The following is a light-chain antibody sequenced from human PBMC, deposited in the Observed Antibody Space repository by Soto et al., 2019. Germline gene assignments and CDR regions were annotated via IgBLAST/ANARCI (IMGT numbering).Light chain of an antibody. Sequence: DIQMTQSPSSLSASVGDRVTITCRATQAISNYLAWYQQKPGKGPKVLIYAASALRSGVPSRFSGSGSGTDFTLTISSLQPEDVANYYCQKYNSAPYTFGQGTKLEIK. V-gene: IGKV1-27*01. CDR1: QAISNY. CDR3: QKYNSAPYT. CDR2: AAS. J-gene: IGKJ2*01.